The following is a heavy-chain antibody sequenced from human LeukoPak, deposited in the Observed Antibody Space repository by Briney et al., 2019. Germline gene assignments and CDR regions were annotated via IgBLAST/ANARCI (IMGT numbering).Heavy chain of an antibody. J-gene: IGHJ4*02. CDR3: AKPANTHDPGLRY. CDR2: ISYDGSNK. CDR1: GFTFSSYG. Sequence: PGGSLRLSCAASGFTFSSYGMHWVRQAPGKGLEWVAVISYDGSNKYYADSVKGRFTISRDNSKNTLYLRMNSLRAEDTAVYYCAKPANTHDPGLRYWGQGTLVTVSS. D-gene: IGHD4/OR15-4a*01. V-gene: IGHV3-30*18.